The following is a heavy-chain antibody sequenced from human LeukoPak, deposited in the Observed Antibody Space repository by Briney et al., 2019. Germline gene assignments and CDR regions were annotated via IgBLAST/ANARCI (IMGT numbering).Heavy chain of an antibody. J-gene: IGHJ4*02. CDR1: GFTFSSYS. D-gene: IGHD3-22*01. Sequence: GSLRLSCAASGFTFSSYSMNWVRQAPGKGLEWVSSISSSSSYIYYADSVKGRFTISRDNAKNSLYLQMNSLRAEDTAVYYCATWAPSSGVDYWGQGTLVTVSS. CDR2: ISSSSSYI. CDR3: ATWAPSSGVDY. V-gene: IGHV3-21*01.